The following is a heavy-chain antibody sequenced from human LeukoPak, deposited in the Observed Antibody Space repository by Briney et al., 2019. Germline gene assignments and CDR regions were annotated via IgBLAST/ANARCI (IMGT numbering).Heavy chain of an antibody. CDR1: GYTFTSYG. CDR2: ISAYNGNT. D-gene: IGHD6-19*01. V-gene: IGHV1-18*01. J-gene: IGHJ6*03. CDR3: ARDLAVAGRYYYYYLDV. Sequence: ASVKVSCKASGYTFTSYGISWVRQAPGQGLEWMGWISAYNGNTNYAQKLQGRVTMTTDTSTSTAYMELRSLRSDDTAVYYCARDLAVAGRYYYYYLDVWGKGTTVTVSS.